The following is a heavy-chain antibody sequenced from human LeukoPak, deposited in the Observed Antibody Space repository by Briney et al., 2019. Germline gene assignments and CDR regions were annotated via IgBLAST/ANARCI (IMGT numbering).Heavy chain of an antibody. CDR3: ASIVVVPAAPP. CDR1: GFTFSSYA. D-gene: IGHD2-2*01. J-gene: IGHJ4*02. CDR2: ISYDGSNK. V-gene: IGHV3-30*04. Sequence: GGSLRLSCAASGFTFSSYAMHWVRQAPGKGLEWVAVISYDGSNKYYADSVKGRFTISRDNSKNTLYLQMNSLRAEDTAVYYCASIVVVPAAPPWGQGTLVTVSS.